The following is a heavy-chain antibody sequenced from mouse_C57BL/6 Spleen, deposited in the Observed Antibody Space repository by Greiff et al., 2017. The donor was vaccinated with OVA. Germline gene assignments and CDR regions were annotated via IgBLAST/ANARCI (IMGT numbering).Heavy chain of an antibody. D-gene: IGHD1-1*01. CDR1: GFTFSDYY. CDR3: AGRGVVAHYAMDY. Sequence: EVQGVESGGGLVQPGGSLKLSCAASGFTFSDYYMYWVRQTPEKRLEWVAYISNGGGSTYYPDTVKGRFTISRDNAKNTLYLQMSRLKSEDTAMYYCAGRGVVAHYAMDYWGQGTSVTVSS. CDR2: ISNGGGST. J-gene: IGHJ4*01. V-gene: IGHV5-12*01.